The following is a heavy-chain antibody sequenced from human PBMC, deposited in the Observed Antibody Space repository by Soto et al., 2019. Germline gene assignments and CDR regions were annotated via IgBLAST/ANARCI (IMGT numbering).Heavy chain of an antibody. CDR2: FYYSGST. CDR3: ARASRIFRVDF. Sequence: PSETLSLTCTVSGASVRRDYWVWIRQPPGKELEWIGYFYYSGSTKLRSSLKGRVAISVDTSKNQFSLNLTSVTAADTATYYCARASRIFRVDFWGQGSQVTVSS. CDR1: GASVRRDY. V-gene: IGHV4-59*02. J-gene: IGHJ4*02.